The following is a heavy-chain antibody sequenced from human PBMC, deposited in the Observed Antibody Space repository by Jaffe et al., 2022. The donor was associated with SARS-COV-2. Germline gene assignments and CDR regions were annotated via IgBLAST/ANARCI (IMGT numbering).Heavy chain of an antibody. J-gene: IGHJ2*01. CDR2: IYTSGST. CDR1: GDSISSGSYY. CDR3: ARGYDSSGYSVWYFDL. V-gene: IGHV4-61*02. Sequence: QVQLQESGPGLVKPSQTLSLTCTVSGDSISSGSYYWSWIRQPAGKGLEWIGRIYTSGSTNYNPSLKSRVTISVDTSKNQFSLKLSSVTAADTAVYYCARGYDSSGYSVWYFDLWGRGTLVTVSS. D-gene: IGHD3-22*01.